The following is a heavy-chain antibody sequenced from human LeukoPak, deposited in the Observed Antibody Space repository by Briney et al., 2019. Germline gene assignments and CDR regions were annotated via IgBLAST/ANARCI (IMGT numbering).Heavy chain of an antibody. V-gene: IGHV4-31*03. D-gene: IGHD2-2*01. J-gene: IGHJ6*04. CDR1: GGSIGSAADS. CDR3: ARVPANRGVVVVNCMYV. Sequence: SQTLSLTCTVSGGSIGSAADSFWSWIRQHPGKGLEWIGFINYSENTYHNPSLKSRVTISSDTSKNQFSLKLSSVTAADTAVYYCARVPANRGVVVVNCMYVWGKGTTVTVSS. CDR2: INYSENT.